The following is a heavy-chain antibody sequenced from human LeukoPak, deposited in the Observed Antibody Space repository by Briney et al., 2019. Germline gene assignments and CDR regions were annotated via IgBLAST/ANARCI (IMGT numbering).Heavy chain of an antibody. CDR3: ANGDGFDY. CDR1: GFTFSTYW. J-gene: IGHJ4*02. Sequence: GGSLSLSCATSGFTFSTYWMSWVRQAPGKGLEWVANIKQDGSETYYADSVKGRFTIFRDNAKNSLYLQMDSLRVEDTAVYYCANGDGFDYWGQGALVIVSS. CDR2: IKQDGSET. V-gene: IGHV3-7*01. D-gene: IGHD5-24*01.